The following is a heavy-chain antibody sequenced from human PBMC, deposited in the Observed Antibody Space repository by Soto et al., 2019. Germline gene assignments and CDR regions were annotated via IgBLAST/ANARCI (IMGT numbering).Heavy chain of an antibody. V-gene: IGHV1-46*03. J-gene: IGHJ5*02. Sequence: ASVKVSCKASGYTFTSYYMHWVRQAPGQGLEWMGIINPSGGSTSYAQKFQGRVTMTRDTSTSTVYMELSSLRSEDTAVYYCARAPGLVVVAARWGIGWFDPWGQGTLVTVSS. CDR2: INPSGGST. D-gene: IGHD2-15*01. CDR3: ARAPGLVVVAARWGIGWFDP. CDR1: GYTFTSYY.